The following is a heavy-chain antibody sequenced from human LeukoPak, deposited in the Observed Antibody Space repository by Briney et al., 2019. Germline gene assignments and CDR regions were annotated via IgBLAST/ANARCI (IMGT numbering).Heavy chain of an antibody. CDR1: GFTFSSYS. CDR3: AKDIAVAGTRGLDY. Sequence: PGGSLRLSCTASGFTFSSYSMNWVRQAPGKGLEWVSSISSSSYIYYADSVKGRFTISRDNAKNSLYLQMNSLRAEDTAVYYCAKDIAVAGTRGLDYWGQGTLVTVSS. D-gene: IGHD6-19*01. V-gene: IGHV3-21*01. J-gene: IGHJ4*02. CDR2: ISSSSYI.